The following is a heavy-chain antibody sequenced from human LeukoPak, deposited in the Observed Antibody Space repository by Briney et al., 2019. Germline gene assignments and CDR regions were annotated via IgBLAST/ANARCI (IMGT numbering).Heavy chain of an antibody. Sequence: SETLSLTCTVSGGSIINHYWSWIRQPAGKGREWIGRIYSSGSANYSPSLKSRVSMSIDTSNNHFSLNLTSVTAADTPLYFCARDVRYASGWSTPESWGQGTLVTVSS. J-gene: IGHJ5*02. D-gene: IGHD6-19*01. CDR1: GGSIINHY. V-gene: IGHV4-4*07. CDR3: ARDVRYASGWSTPES. CDR2: IYSSGSA.